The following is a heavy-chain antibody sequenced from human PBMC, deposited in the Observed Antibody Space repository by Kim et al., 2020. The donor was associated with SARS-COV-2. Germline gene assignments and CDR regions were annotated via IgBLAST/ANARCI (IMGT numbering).Heavy chain of an antibody. D-gene: IGHD1-26*01. Sequence: GGSLRLSCAASGFTFSSYAMHWVRQAPGKGLEWGAVISYDGSNKYYADSVKGRFTISRDNSKNTLYLQMNSLRAEDTAVYYCARSRSGSYLGAFDIWGQGTMVTVSS. CDR3: ARSRSGSYLGAFDI. V-gene: IGHV3-30-3*01. J-gene: IGHJ3*02. CDR2: ISYDGSNK. CDR1: GFTFSSYA.